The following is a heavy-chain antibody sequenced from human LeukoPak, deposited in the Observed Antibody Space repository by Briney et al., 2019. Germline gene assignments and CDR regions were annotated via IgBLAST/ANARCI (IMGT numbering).Heavy chain of an antibody. J-gene: IGHJ4*02. CDR1: GFTFSSYE. V-gene: IGHV3-48*03. Sequence: PGGSLRLSCAASGFTFSSYEMNWVRQAPGKGLEWVSYISSSGSTMYYADSVKGRFTISRDNSKNTLYLQMNSLRAEDTAVYYCARAFQHLGELSLPNYWGQGTLVTVSS. CDR3: ARAFQHLGELSLPNY. CDR2: ISSSGSTM. D-gene: IGHD3-16*02.